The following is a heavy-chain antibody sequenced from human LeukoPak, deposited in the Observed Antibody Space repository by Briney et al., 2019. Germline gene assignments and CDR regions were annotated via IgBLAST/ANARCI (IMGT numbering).Heavy chain of an antibody. V-gene: IGHV4-59*01. CDR2: IYYSGST. J-gene: IGHJ6*03. Sequence: SETLSLTCTVSGGSISRYYWSWIRQPPGKGLEWIGYIYYSGSTNYNPSLKSRVTISVDPSKNQFSLKLSSVTAADTAVYYCASAPVHYYYYYMDVWGKGTTVTVSS. CDR3: ASAPVHYYYYYMDV. CDR1: GGSISRYY.